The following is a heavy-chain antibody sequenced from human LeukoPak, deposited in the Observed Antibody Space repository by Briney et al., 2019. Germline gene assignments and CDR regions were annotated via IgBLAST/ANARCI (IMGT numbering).Heavy chain of an antibody. V-gene: IGHV3-23*01. Sequence: GGCLRLSCEASGFTFSNYGMSWVRQAPGKGLEWVSVISGSDGKKDYADSVKGRFTISRDNSNNTLYLQMNSLRDDDTAVYYCAKDGSYYNFDSWGQGTLVTVSS. J-gene: IGHJ4*02. CDR2: ISGSDGKK. CDR3: AKDGSYYNFDS. D-gene: IGHD3-10*01. CDR1: GFTFSNYG.